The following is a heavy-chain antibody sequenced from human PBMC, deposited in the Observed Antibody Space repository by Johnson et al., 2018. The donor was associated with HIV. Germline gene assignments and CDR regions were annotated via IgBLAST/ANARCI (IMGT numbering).Heavy chain of an antibody. V-gene: IGHV3-64*01. D-gene: IGHD3-9*01. CDR3: SRDGRDLVTRGSFDV. J-gene: IGHJ3*01. CDR2: ISRTGGST. Sequence: VQLVESGGGLVQPGGSLRLSCAASGFTFSSYAMHWVRQAPGKGLEYVSAISRTGGSTYYANSVKGRFTISRDNSKNMVYLQMNCLRPEDTAVYYWSRDGRDLVTRGSFDVWGQGTVVTVSS. CDR1: GFTFSSYA.